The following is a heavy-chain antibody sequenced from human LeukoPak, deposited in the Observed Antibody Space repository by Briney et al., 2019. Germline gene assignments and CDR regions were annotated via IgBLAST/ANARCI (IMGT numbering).Heavy chain of an antibody. Sequence: ASVKVSCKASGYTFTSYGISWVRQAPGQGLEWMGWISAYNGNTNSAQKLPGRVTMTTDTSTSTAYMELRSLRSDDAAVYYCARDLRGIAAAGTSPYFVYWGQGTLVTVSS. CDR2: ISAYNGNT. V-gene: IGHV1-18*01. CDR3: ARDLRGIAAAGTSPYFVY. CDR1: GYTFTSYG. J-gene: IGHJ4*02. D-gene: IGHD6-13*01.